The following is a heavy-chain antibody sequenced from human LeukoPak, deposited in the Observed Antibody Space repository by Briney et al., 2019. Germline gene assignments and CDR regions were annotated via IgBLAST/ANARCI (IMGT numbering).Heavy chain of an antibody. V-gene: IGHV1-46*01. J-gene: IGHJ5*02. Sequence: ASVKVSCKASGYTFTSYYMHWVRQAPGQGLEWMGIINPSGGSTSYAQKFQGRVTTTRDMSTSTVYMELSSLRSEDTAVYYCARDSPSNWFDPWGQGTLVTVSS. CDR1: GYTFTSYY. CDR3: ARDSPSNWFDP. CDR2: INPSGGST.